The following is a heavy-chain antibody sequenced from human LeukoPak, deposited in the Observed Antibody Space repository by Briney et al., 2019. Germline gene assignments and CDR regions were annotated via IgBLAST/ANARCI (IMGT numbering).Heavy chain of an antibody. Sequence: GGSLRLSCAASGFTFSAYDMQWIRQAPGKGLEWVAFIRYDGRMKYYADSVKGRFTISRDNSKNTLYLQMNSLRPDDTAVYFCAKDLWIRGDNTGNLDYWGQGILVTVSS. V-gene: IGHV3-30*02. CDR2: IRYDGRMK. J-gene: IGHJ4*02. CDR1: GFTFSAYD. D-gene: IGHD3-10*01. CDR3: AKDLWIRGDNTGNLDY.